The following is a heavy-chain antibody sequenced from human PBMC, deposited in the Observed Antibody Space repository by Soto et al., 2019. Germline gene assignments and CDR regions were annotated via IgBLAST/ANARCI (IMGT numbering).Heavy chain of an antibody. J-gene: IGHJ6*03. D-gene: IGHD5-12*01. CDR3: AKGSAWLGFYYMDV. V-gene: IGHV3-30-3*01. Sequence: GGSLRLSCAASGFTFSSYAMHWVRQAPGKGLEWVAVISYDGSNKYYADSVKGRFTISRDNFKNTLYVQMNSLRPEDTAVYYCAKGSAWLGFYYMDVWGKGTTVTVSS. CDR1: GFTFSSYA. CDR2: ISYDGSNK.